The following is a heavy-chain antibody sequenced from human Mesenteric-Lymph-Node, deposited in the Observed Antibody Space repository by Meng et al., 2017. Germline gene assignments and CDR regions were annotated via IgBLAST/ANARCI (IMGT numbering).Heavy chain of an antibody. D-gene: IGHD2-8*01. J-gene: IGHJ4*02. V-gene: IGHV1-18*01. CDR2: IIPILGIA. CDR3: ARTNIGYCTNGVCYTGHFDY. CDR1: GYTFTSYG. Sequence: ASVKVSCKASGYTFTSYGISWVRQAPGQGLEWMGRIIPILGIANYAQKLQGRVTMTTDTSTSTAYMELSRLRSDDTAMYYCARTNIGYCTNGVCYTGHFDYWGQGTQVTVSS.